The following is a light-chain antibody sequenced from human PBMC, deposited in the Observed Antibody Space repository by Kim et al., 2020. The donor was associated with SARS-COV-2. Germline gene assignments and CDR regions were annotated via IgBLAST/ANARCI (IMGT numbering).Light chain of an antibody. Sequence: ASVGDRVTSPCRTRQDIRNYLGWYQQNPGSAPKLLIYGASSLQSGVPSRFSGSGSGTDFTLTISSLQPEDFAIYFCLQHNTSPMTFGQGTRVEIK. CDR1: QDIRNY. V-gene: IGKV1-17*01. CDR3: LQHNTSPMT. J-gene: IGKJ5*01. CDR2: GAS.